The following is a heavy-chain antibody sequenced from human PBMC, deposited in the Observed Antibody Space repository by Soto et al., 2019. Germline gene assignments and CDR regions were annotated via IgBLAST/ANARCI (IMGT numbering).Heavy chain of an antibody. J-gene: IGHJ4*02. CDR3: ARVGTANPRGYYFDY. CDR2: IIPIFGTA. Sequence: ASVKVCCKASGGTFSSYSISWVRQAPGQGLEWMGGIIPIFGTANYAQKFQGRVTITADESTSTAYMELSSLRSEDTAVYYCARVGTANPRGYYFDYWGQGTLVTVSS. CDR1: GGTFSSYS. D-gene: IGHD5-18*01. V-gene: IGHV1-69*13.